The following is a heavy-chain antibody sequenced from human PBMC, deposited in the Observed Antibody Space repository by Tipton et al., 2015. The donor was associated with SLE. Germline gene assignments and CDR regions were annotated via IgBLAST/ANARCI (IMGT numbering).Heavy chain of an antibody. D-gene: IGHD6-19*01. V-gene: IGHV4-31*03. CDR2: IYYTGTT. CDR1: GGSINTGGYY. J-gene: IGHJ4*02. Sequence: TLSLTCTVSGGSINTGGYYWSWIRQLPGKGLEWIGYIYYTGTTYYNPSVKSRVTISLDTSKNQFSLQLNSVTAADTAVYYCAGSVARYFNSWGQGTLVTVSS. CDR3: AGSVARYFNS.